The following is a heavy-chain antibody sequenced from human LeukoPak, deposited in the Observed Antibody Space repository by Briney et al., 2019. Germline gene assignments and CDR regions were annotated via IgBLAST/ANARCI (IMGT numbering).Heavy chain of an antibody. J-gene: IGHJ4*02. CDR3: ASGMTTVERVDY. V-gene: IGHV3-66*01. CDR2: IYSGGYT. D-gene: IGHD4-23*01. CDR1: GFTVSSNY. Sequence: PGGSLRLSCAASGFTVSSNYMSWVRQAPGKGLEWVSVIYSGGYTYADSVKGRFTISRDNSNNTIYLQMNSLRAEDTAVYYCASGMTTVERVDYWGQGTLVTVSS.